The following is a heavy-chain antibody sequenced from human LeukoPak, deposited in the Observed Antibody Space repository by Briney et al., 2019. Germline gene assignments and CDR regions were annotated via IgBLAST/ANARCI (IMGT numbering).Heavy chain of an antibody. CDR1: GGSISSSNW. CDR3: ARSKGATFGY. V-gene: IGHV4-4*02. CDR2: IFHSGST. J-gene: IGHJ4*02. Sequence: SGTLSLTCAVSGGSISSSNWWSWVRQPPGKGLEWIGEIFHSGSTNYNPSLKSRVTILVDKSKNQFSLKLSSVTAADTAVYYCARSKGATFGYWGQGTLVTVSS. D-gene: IGHD1-26*01.